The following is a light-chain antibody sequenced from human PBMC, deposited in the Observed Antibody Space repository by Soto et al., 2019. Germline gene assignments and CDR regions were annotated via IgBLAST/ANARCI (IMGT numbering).Light chain of an antibody. CDR2: GAS. J-gene: IGKJ2*01. CDR1: QSVRNT. Sequence: EIVMTQSPATLSVSPGERATLSCRASQSVRNTLAWYQQIPGQAPRLLIYGASTRATGIPARFSGSGSGTECTLSISSRQSEDFAVYYCQQYNDWPRTFGQGTKLEI. V-gene: IGKV3D-15*01. CDR3: QQYNDWPRT.